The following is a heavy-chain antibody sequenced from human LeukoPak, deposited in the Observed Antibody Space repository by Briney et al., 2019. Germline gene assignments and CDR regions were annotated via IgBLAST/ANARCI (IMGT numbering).Heavy chain of an antibody. D-gene: IGHD4-17*01. V-gene: IGHV3-11*01. CDR2: ISSSGSTI. CDR3: ARDINDYGDYAHDY. Sequence: PGGSLRLSRAASGFTFSDYYMSWIRQAPGKGLEWVSYISSSGSTIYYADSVKGRFTISRDNAKNSLYLQMNSLRAEDTAVYYCARDINDYGDYAHDYWGQGTLVTVST. J-gene: IGHJ4*02. CDR1: GFTFSDYY.